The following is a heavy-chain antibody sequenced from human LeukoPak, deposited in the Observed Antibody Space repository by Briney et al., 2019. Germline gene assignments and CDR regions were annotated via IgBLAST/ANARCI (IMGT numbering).Heavy chain of an antibody. J-gene: IGHJ6*02. CDR3: ARISLGAIWGYYYGMDV. D-gene: IGHD1-26*01. Sequence: SVTVSCTASGGTFSSYSISWVRQAPGQGLEWMGGIIPIFDTADYAQKFQGRVTITADESTSTAYMGLSSLRSEDTAVFYCARISLGAIWGYYYGMDVWGQGTTVTVSS. V-gene: IGHV1-69*01. CDR1: GGTFSSYS. CDR2: IIPIFDTA.